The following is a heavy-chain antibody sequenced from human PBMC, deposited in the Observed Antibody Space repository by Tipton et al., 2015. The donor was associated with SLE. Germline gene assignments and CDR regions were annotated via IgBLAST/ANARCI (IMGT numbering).Heavy chain of an antibody. CDR1: SGSISSGDYY. CDR2: IYYSGST. J-gene: IGHJ3*02. D-gene: IGHD3-10*01. Sequence: TLSLTYTVSSGSISSGDYYWSWIRQPPGKGLEWIGYIYYSGSTYYNPSLKSRVTISVDTSKNQFSLKLSSVTAADTAVYYCARGGGPHAFDIWGQGTMVTVSS. V-gene: IGHV4-30-4*01. CDR3: ARGGGPHAFDI.